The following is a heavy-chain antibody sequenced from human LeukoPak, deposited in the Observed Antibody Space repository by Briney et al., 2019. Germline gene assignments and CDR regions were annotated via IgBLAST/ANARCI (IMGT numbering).Heavy chain of an antibody. CDR1: GFTFSSYA. CDR2: ISGSGGST. Sequence: GGSLRLSCAASGFTFSSYAMSWVRQAPGKGLEWVSAISGSGGSTYYADSVKGRFTISRGNSKNTLYLQMNSLRAEDTAVYYCAKGTYYYDSSGYSFDYWGQGTLVTVSS. V-gene: IGHV3-23*01. D-gene: IGHD3-22*01. J-gene: IGHJ4*02. CDR3: AKGTYYYDSSGYSFDY.